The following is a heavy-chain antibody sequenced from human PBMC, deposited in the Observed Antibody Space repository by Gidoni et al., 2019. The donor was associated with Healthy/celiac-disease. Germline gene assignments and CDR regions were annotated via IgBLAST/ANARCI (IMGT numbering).Heavy chain of an antibody. CDR1: GGSISSSSYY. CDR3: ARHGGYCSGGSCYQGNWFDP. CDR2: IYYSGST. D-gene: IGHD2-15*01. V-gene: IGHV4-39*01. Sequence: QLQLQESGPGLVKPSETLSLPCTVSGGSISSSSYYWGWIRQPPGKGLEWIGSIYYSGSTYYNPSLKSRVTISVDTSKNQFSLKLSSVTAADTAVYYCARHGGYCSGGSCYQGNWFDPWGQGTLVTVSS. J-gene: IGHJ5*02.